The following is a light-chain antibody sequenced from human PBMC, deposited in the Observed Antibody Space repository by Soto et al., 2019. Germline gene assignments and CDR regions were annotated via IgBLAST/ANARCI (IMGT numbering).Light chain of an antibody. CDR3: QQYNSSPLT. Sequence: DIQMTQSPSTLSASVGDRVTITCRASQSISSWLAWYQQKPGKAPKLLVYKASSLESGVPSRFSGSGSGTEFTLTISSLQPDDFATYYCQQYNSSPLTFGGGTKVEIK. J-gene: IGKJ4*01. CDR1: QSISSW. V-gene: IGKV1-5*03. CDR2: KAS.